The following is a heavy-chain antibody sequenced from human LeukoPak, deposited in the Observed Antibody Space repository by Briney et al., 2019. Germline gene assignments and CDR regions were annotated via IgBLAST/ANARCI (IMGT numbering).Heavy chain of an antibody. Sequence: GGSLRLSCAASGFTFSSYAMSWVRQAPGKGLEWVSVIYSGGSTYYADSVKGRFTISRDNSKNTLYLQMNSLRAEDTAVYYCARDEIITGLDYWGQGTLVTVSS. CDR2: IYSGGST. V-gene: IGHV3-66*01. CDR3: ARDEIITGLDY. J-gene: IGHJ4*02. D-gene: IGHD1-20*01. CDR1: GFTFSSYA.